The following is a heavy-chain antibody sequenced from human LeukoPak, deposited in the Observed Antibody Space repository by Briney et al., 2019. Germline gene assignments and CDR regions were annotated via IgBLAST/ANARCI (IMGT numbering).Heavy chain of an antibody. CDR1: GGSFSGYY. D-gene: IGHD3-3*01. CDR2: INHSGST. V-gene: IGHV4-34*01. Sequence: DPSETLSLTCAVYGGSFSGYYWSWIRQPPGKGLEWIGEINHSGSTNYNPSLKSRVTISVDTSKNQFSLKLSSVTAADTAVYYCASGYDFWSGYYSDYWGQGTLVTVSS. CDR3: ASGYDFWSGYYSDY. J-gene: IGHJ4*02.